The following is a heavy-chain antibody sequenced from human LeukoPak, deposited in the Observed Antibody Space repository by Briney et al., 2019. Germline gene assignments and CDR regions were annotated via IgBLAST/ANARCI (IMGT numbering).Heavy chain of an antibody. D-gene: IGHD4-23*01. Sequence: SETLSLTCTVSGGSISSRPYYWGWVRQPPGKGLEWIGTISYSGTTYYSPSLKSRVTISLDTSKNQFSLKLSSVTAADTAVYYCARGDSHVTPGVYWGQGTLVTVSS. CDR2: ISYSGTT. J-gene: IGHJ4*02. CDR1: GGSISSRPYY. V-gene: IGHV4-39*01. CDR3: ARGDSHVTPGVY.